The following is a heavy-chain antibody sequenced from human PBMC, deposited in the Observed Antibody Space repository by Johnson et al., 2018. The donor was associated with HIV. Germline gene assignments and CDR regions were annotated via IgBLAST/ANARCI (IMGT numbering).Heavy chain of an antibody. CDR3: ARPRTGSDAFDI. J-gene: IGHJ3*02. D-gene: IGHD7-27*01. V-gene: IGHV3-30*03. CDR2: YDGNNK. Sequence: YDGNNKQYVDSVKGRSTISRDTSKNTLYLRMNSLRAEDTAVYYCARPRTGSDAFDIWGQGTMVTVSS.